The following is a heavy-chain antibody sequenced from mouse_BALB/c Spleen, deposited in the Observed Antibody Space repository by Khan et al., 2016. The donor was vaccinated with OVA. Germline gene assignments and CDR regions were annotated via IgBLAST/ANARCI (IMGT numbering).Heavy chain of an antibody. CDR2: ISSDGDYT. J-gene: IGHJ3*01. CDR1: GLTFSSYS. D-gene: IGHD4-1*01. V-gene: IGHV5-6*01. CDR3: TSHLTGSFDY. Sequence: EVQLVESGGDLVKPGGSLKLSCAASGLTFSSYSMSWVRQTPDKRLEWVASISSDGDYTYYSDSVKGRFTISRDNAKNTLYLQMSSLKSEDTAMYYCTSHLTGSFDYWGQGTLVTVSA.